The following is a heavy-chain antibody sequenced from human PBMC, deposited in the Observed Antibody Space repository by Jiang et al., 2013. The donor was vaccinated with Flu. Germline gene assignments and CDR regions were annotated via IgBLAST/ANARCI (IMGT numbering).Heavy chain of an antibody. CDR1: GGSISSGSHY. CDR3: ARAQKXSGFELPYFDC. V-gene: IGHV4-39*07. J-gene: IGHJ4*02. Sequence: GPGLVKPSETLSLTCTASGGSISSGSHYWVWIRQPPGKGLEWIGSIYHGGSTYYKPSLKSRVTISVDTSKNQFSLKLSSVTAADTAVYYCARAQKXSGFELPYFDCWGQGTLVTVSS. CDR2: IYHGGST. D-gene: IGHD5-12*01.